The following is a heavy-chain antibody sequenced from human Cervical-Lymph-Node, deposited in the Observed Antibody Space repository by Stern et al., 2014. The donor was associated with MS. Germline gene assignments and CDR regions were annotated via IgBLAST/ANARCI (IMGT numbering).Heavy chain of an antibody. Sequence: HVQLVQSGDEVKKPGSSVKVSCKASRDTFSHYALSWVRQAPEQGLEWMGGIIPGLGSTSYAQKFQGRITISADTSTNTLYMELSSLRSEDTAVYFCARDQGDYGSGSDYSWFDPWGQGTLVTVSS. D-gene: IGHD3-10*01. CDR3: ARDQGDYGSGSDYSWFDP. CDR1: RDTFSHYA. J-gene: IGHJ5*02. CDR2: IIPGLGST. V-gene: IGHV1-69*06.